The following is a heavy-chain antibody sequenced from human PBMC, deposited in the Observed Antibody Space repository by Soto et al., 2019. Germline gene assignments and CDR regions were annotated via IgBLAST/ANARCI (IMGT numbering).Heavy chain of an antibody. Sequence: EAQLVESGGGLVQPGRSLRLSCAGSGFIFDDFAIHWVRQAPGKGLEWVSGISWNSDSIGYADSVKGRFTISRDNAKNSLYLHMNSLRVEDTALYYCTKVGGLYDFWSGPLHFDLCGQGTLVTVSS. J-gene: IGHJ4*02. CDR3: TKVGGLYDFWSGPLHFDL. CDR2: ISWNSDSI. V-gene: IGHV3-9*01. D-gene: IGHD3-3*01. CDR1: GFIFDDFA.